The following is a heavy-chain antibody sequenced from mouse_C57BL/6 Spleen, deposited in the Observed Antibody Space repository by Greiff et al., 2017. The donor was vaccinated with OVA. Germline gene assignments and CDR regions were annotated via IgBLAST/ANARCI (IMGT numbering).Heavy chain of an antibody. V-gene: IGHV3-1*01. CDR1: GYSITSGYD. CDR3: AREGGRGYFDY. CDR2: ISYSGST. J-gene: IGHJ2*01. Sequence: VQLKESGPGMVKPSQSLSLTCTVTGYSITSGYDWHWIRHFPGNKLEWMGYISYSGSTNYNPSLKSRISITHDTSKNHFFLKLNSVTTEDTATYYCAREGGRGYFDYWGQGTTLTVSS. D-gene: IGHD3-3*01.